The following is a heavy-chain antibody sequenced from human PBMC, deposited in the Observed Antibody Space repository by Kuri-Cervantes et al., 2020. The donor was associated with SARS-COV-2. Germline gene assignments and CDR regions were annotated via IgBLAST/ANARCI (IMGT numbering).Heavy chain of an antibody. Sequence: SGPTLVKPTETLTLTCTVSGFSLSNVRMGVSWIRQPPGKALEWLAHIFSNDEKSYSTSLKSRLTISKDTSKSQVVLTMTNMDPVDTATYYCARIRFLEWLFVDNWFDPWGQGTLVTVSS. J-gene: IGHJ5*02. CDR2: IFSNDEK. D-gene: IGHD3-3*01. V-gene: IGHV2-26*01. CDR3: ARIRFLEWLFVDNWFDP. CDR1: GFSLSNVRMG.